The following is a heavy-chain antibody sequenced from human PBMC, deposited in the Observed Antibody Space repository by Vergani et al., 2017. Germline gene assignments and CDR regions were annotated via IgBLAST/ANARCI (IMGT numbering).Heavy chain of an antibody. CDR3: TGVDTAMVGGALDI. V-gene: IGHV3-49*03. D-gene: IGHD5-18*01. CDR2: IRSKAYGGTT. Sequence: EVQLVESGGGLVQPGRSLRLSCTASGFTFGDYAMSWFRPAPGKGLEWVGFIRSKAYGGTTEYAASVKGRFTISRDDSKSIAYLQMNSLKTEDTAVYYCTGVDTAMVGGALDIWGQGTMVTVSS. J-gene: IGHJ3*02. CDR1: GFTFGDYA.